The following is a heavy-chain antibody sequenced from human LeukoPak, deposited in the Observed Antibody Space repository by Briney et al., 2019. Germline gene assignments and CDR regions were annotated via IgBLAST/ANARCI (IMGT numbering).Heavy chain of an antibody. V-gene: IGHV3-20*01. CDR1: GFTFDDYG. CDR2: INWNGDST. Sequence: PGGSLRLSCAASGFTFDDYGMSWVRQAPGKGLEWVSGINWNGDSTGYADSVKGRFTISRDNAKNSLYLQMNSLRAEDTALYHCARDPYYGSGSYSTFEYWGQGTLVTVSS. D-gene: IGHD3-10*01. J-gene: IGHJ4*02. CDR3: ARDPYYGSGSYSTFEY.